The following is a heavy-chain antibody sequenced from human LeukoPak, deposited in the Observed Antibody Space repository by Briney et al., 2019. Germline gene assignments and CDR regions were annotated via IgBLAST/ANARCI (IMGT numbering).Heavy chain of an antibody. Sequence: SQTLSLTCTVSGGSISSGGYYWSWVRQPPGKGLEWIGYIYYSGSAYYNPSLKTRVTMSVDTSKNQFSLKLSSVTAADTAVYYCAHGGTVTTDYYYYSMDVWGQGTTVTVSS. CDR1: GGSISSGGYY. CDR2: IYYSGSA. V-gene: IGHV4-30-4*01. J-gene: IGHJ6*02. CDR3: AHGGTVTTDYYYYSMDV. D-gene: IGHD4-17*01.